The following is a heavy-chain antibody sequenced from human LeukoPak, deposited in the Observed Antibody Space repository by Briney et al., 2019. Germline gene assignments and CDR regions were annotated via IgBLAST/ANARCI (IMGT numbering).Heavy chain of an antibody. Sequence: GGSLRLSCAASGFAFGRYAMHWVRQPPGKGLEWVAVISFDKTTKDYGDSVKGRFTISRDNSENKVYLQMNNVRVDDTAVYYCVRDVQGREETVVGDYWGQGTRVTVSS. CDR3: VRDVQGREETVVGDY. D-gene: IGHD3-22*01. V-gene: IGHV3-33*01. J-gene: IGHJ4*02. CDR2: ISFDKTTK. CDR1: GFAFGRYA.